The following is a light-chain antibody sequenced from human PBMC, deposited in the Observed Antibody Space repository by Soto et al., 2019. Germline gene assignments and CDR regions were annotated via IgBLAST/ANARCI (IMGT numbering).Light chain of an antibody. J-gene: IGKJ5*01. Sequence: EIVMTQSPSTLSVSPGERATLSCRASQSVSSNLAWYQQKPGQAPRLLIYGASTRATGIPARFSGSGSETDFTLTISSLEPEDFAVYYCQQRANWVTFGQGTRLEIK. CDR2: GAS. V-gene: IGKV3-11*01. CDR1: QSVSSN. CDR3: QQRANWVT.